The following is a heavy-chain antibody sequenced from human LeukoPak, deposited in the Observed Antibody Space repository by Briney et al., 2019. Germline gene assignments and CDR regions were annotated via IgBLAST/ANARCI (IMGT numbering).Heavy chain of an antibody. J-gene: IGHJ3*02. D-gene: IGHD3-22*01. Sequence: SETLSLTCTVSGGSISSSSYYWGWIRQPPGKGLEWIGSIYYSGSTYYNPSLKSRVTISVDTSKNQFSLKLSSVTAADTAVYYCARDYYDTSGNRFDAFDIWGQGTMVTVSS. CDR1: GGSISSSSYY. V-gene: IGHV4-39*07. CDR2: IYYSGST. CDR3: ARDYYDTSGNRFDAFDI.